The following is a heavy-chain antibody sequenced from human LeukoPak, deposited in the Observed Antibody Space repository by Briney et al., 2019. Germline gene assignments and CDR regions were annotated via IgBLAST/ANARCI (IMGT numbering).Heavy chain of an antibody. CDR1: GGSLGSYS. V-gene: IGHV4-4*08. CDR3: ARARYSTSHQVDY. D-gene: IGHD5-12*01. Sequence: SETLSLTCTVPGGSLGSYSWDWIRQSPGKGLEWIGFFYSSGRTNVNPSLKSRLTISLDTSKNQFSLRLTSVTAADTAIYYCARARYSTSHQVDYWGHGILVTVSS. CDR2: FYSSGRT. J-gene: IGHJ4*01.